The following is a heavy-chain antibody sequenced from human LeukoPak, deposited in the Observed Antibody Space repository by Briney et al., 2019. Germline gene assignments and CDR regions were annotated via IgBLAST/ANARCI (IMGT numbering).Heavy chain of an antibody. J-gene: IGHJ5*02. D-gene: IGHD2-15*01. CDR2: ISGSGGST. CDR1: GFTFSSYA. Sequence: GGSLRLSGAASGFTFSSYAMSWVRQAPGKGLEWVSAISGSGGSTYYADSVKGRFTISRDNSKNTLYLQMNSLRAEDTAVYYCAKYGVVLNWFDPWGQGTLVTVSS. V-gene: IGHV3-23*01. CDR3: AKYGVVLNWFDP.